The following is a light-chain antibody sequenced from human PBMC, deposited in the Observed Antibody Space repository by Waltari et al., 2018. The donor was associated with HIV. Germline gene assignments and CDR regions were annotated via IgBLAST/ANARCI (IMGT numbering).Light chain of an antibody. J-gene: IGLJ2*01. CDR2: LSTNGSH. Sequence: QVVLTQSPSASASLGASVKLTCTLSSGHTNYAIAWHQQQPEKGPRYLMRLSTNGSHTQGDGVPDRFSGSSPWAERYLPSSRLQAEDEADYYCQAWGTGIVVFGGGTKLTVL. CDR1: SGHTNYA. V-gene: IGLV4-69*01. CDR3: QAWGTGIVV.